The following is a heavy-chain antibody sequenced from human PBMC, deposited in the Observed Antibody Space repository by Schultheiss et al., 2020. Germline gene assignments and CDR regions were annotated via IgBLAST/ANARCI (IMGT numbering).Heavy chain of an antibody. J-gene: IGHJ3*02. D-gene: IGHD1-1*01. CDR1: GFTVSSNY. CDR2: IYYSGST. V-gene: IGHV4-59*06. Sequence: ASLRLSCAASGFTVSSNYMSWVRQAPGKGLEWIGYIYYSGSTYYNPSLKSRVTISVDTSKNQFSLKLSSVTAADTAVYYCAGEALQLERRGDAFDIWGQGTIVTV. CDR3: AGEALQLERRGDAFDI.